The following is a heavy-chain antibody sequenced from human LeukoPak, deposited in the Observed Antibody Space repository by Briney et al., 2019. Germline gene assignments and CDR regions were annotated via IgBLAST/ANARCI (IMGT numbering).Heavy chain of an antibody. V-gene: IGHV3-23*01. D-gene: IGHD3-3*01. CDR3: AKDATIFGVVIPLYYMDV. CDR1: GFTFSSYA. CDR2: ISGSGGST. Sequence: GGSLRLSCAASGFTFSSYAMSWVRQAPGKGLEWVSAISGSGGSTYYADSVKGGFTISRDNSKSTLYLQMNSLRAEDTAVYYCAKDATIFGVVIPLYYMDVWGKGTTVTVSS. J-gene: IGHJ6*03.